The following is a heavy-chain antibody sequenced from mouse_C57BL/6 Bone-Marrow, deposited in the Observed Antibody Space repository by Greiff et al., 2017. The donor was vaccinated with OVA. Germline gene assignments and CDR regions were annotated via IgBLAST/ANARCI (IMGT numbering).Heavy chain of an antibody. CDR2: IWGGGST. V-gene: IGHV2-9*01. Sequence: QVQLQQSGPGLVAPSQCLSITCTVSGFSLTSYGVDWVRQPPGKGLEWLGVIWGGGSTNYNSALMSRLSISKDNSKSQVFLKMNSLQTDETAMYYCDRQTAQATCGVDYWGQGTSVTVSS. J-gene: IGHJ4*01. CDR3: DRQTAQATCGVDY. CDR1: GFSLTSYG. D-gene: IGHD3-2*02.